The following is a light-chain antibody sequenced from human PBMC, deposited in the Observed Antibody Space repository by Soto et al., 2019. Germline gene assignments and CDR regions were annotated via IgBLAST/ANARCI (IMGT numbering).Light chain of an antibody. CDR3: QQRSKWPIT. J-gene: IGKJ4*01. CDR2: DAS. CDR1: QSISSY. V-gene: IGKV3-11*01. Sequence: EIVLTQSPATLSLSPGERATLSCWASQSISSYLGWYQQKPGQPPRLLIYDASNRAAGIPARFSGSGSGTDFTLTISSLEPEDFAVYYCQQRSKWPITFGGGTKVEIK.